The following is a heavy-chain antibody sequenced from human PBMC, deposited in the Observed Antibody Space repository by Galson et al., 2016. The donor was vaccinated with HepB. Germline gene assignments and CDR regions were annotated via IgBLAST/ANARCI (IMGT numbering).Heavy chain of an antibody. CDR2: IQEDGSKE. Sequence: LRLSCAASGFSFSSSWMSWVRQAPGKGLEWVANIQEDGSKEYYVDSVKGRFTVSRDNAKNSLYLQMNNLRAEDTAMYYCARERTDHGSGTYGHDSWGQGTLVTVSS. CDR1: GFSFSSSW. J-gene: IGHJ4*02. CDR3: ARERTDHGSGTYGHDS. D-gene: IGHD3-16*01. V-gene: IGHV3-7*03.